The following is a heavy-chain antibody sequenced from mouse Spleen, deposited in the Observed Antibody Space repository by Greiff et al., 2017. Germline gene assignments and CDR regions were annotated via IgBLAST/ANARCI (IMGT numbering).Heavy chain of an antibody. CDR3: ARGTGTGFAY. CDR2: IYPGNGDT. CDR1: GYTFTSYN. J-gene: IGHJ3*01. D-gene: IGHD3-1*01. V-gene: IGHV1-12*01. Sequence: VQLQQPGAELVKPGASVKMSCKASGYTFTSYNMHWVKQTPGQGLEWIGAIYPGNGDTSYNQEFKGKATLTADKSSSTAYMQLSSLTSEDSAVYYCARGTGTGFAYWGQGTLVTVSA.